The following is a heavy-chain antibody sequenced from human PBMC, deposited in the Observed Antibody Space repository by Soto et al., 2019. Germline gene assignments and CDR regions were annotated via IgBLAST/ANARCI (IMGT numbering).Heavy chain of an antibody. CDR1: GDSISSGKW. CDR3: AREGDSGFSLNY. CDR2: IHHSGRT. D-gene: IGHD5-12*01. V-gene: IGHV4-4*02. Sequence: SETLSLTCSVSGDSISSGKWWSWVRRPPGKGLEWIGEIHHSGRTNHNPSLKSRITISVDKSKNQFFLKMNSVAAADTAVYYCAREGDSGFSLNYWGQGTLVTVSS. J-gene: IGHJ4*02.